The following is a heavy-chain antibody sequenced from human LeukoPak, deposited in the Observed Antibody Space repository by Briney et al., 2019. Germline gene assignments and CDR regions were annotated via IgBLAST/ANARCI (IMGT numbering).Heavy chain of an antibody. J-gene: IGHJ4*02. Sequence: GGSLRLSCAASGFAFSRSRMNWVRQAPGKGLEWVSSITTSTSYIYYSDSVRGRFIISRDNTKNSLFLHMNSLRAEDTAVYYCARWGYTNGWYYFENWGQGTLVTVSS. V-gene: IGHV3-21*01. CDR3: ARWGYTNGWYYFEN. CDR1: GFAFSRSR. D-gene: IGHD6-19*01. CDR2: ITTSTSYI.